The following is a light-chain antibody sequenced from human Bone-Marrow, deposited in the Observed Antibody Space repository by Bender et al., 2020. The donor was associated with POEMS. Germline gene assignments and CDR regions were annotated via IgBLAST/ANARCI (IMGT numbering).Light chain of an antibody. V-gene: IGLV2-8*01. CDR1: SSDIGAYNY. CDR2: DVT. CDR3: SSYGGSDNLV. Sequence: QSALTQPPSASGSPGQSVTISCTGTSSDIGAYNYVSWYQQSPGKAPKVLIYDVTKRPSGVPDRFSGSKSGNTASLTVSGVQAEDEADYYCSSYGGSDNLVFGGGTKLTVL. J-gene: IGLJ3*02.